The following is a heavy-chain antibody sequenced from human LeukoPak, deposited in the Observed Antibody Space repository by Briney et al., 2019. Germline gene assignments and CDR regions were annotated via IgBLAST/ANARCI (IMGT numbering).Heavy chain of an antibody. Sequence: GRSLRLSCAASGFTFSTYAMHWVRHAPGKGLEWVAVISLDGSNKLYADSVKGRFTISRENSKNTLYLQMNSLRGEDTAVYYCAKGHTTGWHFFDYWGQGTLVTVSS. CDR1: GFTFSTYA. J-gene: IGHJ4*02. CDR2: ISLDGSNK. CDR3: AKGHTTGWHFFDY. D-gene: IGHD6-19*01. V-gene: IGHV3-30*18.